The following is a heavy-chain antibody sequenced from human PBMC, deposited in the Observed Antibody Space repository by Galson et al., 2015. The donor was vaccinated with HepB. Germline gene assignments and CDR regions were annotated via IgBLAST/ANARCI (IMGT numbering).Heavy chain of an antibody. CDR2: ISSSSSTI. D-gene: IGHD3-22*01. V-gene: IGHV3-48*01. J-gene: IGHJ4*02. Sequence: SLRLSCAASGFTFSSYSMNWVRQAPGKGLEWVSYISSSSSTIYYADSVKGRFTISRDNAKNSLYLQMNSLRAEDTAVYYCARARYYYDSSGYFHFDYWGQGTLVTVSS. CDR3: ARARYYYDSSGYFHFDY. CDR1: GFTFSSYS.